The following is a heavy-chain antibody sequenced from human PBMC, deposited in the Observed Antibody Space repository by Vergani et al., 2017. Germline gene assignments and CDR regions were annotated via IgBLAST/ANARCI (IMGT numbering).Heavy chain of an antibody. CDR2: VSYDGYNE. J-gene: IGHJ4*02. CDR3: ARSSGYYSYYFDF. V-gene: IGHV3-30*03. Sequence: VQLVESGGGLVQPGGSLRLSCAASGFSLSRFWMSWVRQAPEKGLEWVATVSYDGYNEYYADSVRGRFTISRDNSRNTVSLQMDSLRLEDTAVYYCARSSGYYSYYFDFWGQGTLVTVSS. D-gene: IGHD3-22*01. CDR1: GFSLSRFW.